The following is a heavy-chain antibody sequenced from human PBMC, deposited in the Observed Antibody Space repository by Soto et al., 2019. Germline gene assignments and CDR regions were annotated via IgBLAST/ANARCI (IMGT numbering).Heavy chain of an antibody. J-gene: IGHJ4*02. D-gene: IGHD3-22*01. CDR1: GFNFITYS. CDR2: ISSSAIYI. V-gene: IGHV3-21*01. CDR3: VRDGLDYYDTERLYFDK. Sequence: EVHLVESGGGPVRPGGSLRLPCAASGFNFITYSLNWVRQAPGKGLEWVASISSSAIYIDYADSVKGRFTISRDNANNSLYLQMNSLRAEDTATYYCVRDGLDYYDTERLYFDKWGQGTLVTVSS.